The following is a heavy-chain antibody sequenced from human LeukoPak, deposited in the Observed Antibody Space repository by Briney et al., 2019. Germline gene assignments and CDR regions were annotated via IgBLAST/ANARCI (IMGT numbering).Heavy chain of an antibody. V-gene: IGHV4-61*02. Sequence: RPSETLSLTCTVSGGSISSASYYWSWLRQPAGKGLQWIGRIYTSGSTYYNPSLKSRVTISVDTSKNQFSLKLSSVTAADTAVYYCARAAYHDAFDIWGQGTMVTVSS. J-gene: IGHJ3*02. D-gene: IGHD3-22*01. CDR1: GGSISSASYY. CDR2: IYTSGST. CDR3: ARAAYHDAFDI.